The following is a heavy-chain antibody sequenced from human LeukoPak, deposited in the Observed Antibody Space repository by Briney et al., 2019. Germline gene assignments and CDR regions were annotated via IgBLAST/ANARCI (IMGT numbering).Heavy chain of an antibody. D-gene: IGHD3-22*01. CDR3: ANDDYYDSSGQLDAFDI. CDR1: GFTVSSNY. V-gene: IGHV3-53*01. Sequence: GGSLRLSCAASGFTVSSNYMSWVRQAPGKGLEWVSVIYSGGSTYYADSVKGRFTISRDNSKNTLYLQMNSLRVEDTAVYYCANDDYYDSSGQLDAFDIWGQGTMVTVSS. CDR2: IYSGGST. J-gene: IGHJ3*02.